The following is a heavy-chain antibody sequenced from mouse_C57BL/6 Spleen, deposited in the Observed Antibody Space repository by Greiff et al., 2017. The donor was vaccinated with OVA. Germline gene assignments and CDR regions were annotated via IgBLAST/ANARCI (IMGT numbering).Heavy chain of an antibody. CDR3: ARDSNSYYYAMDY. V-gene: IGHV1-52*01. CDR2: IDPSDSET. J-gene: IGHJ4*01. Sequence: QVQLQQPGAELVRPGSSVKLSCKASGYTFTSYWMHWVKQRPIQGLEWIGNIDPSDSETHYNQKFKDKATLTVDKSSSTAYMQLSSLTSEDSAVYYCARDSNSYYYAMDYWGQGTSVTVSS. CDR1: GYTFTSYW. D-gene: IGHD2-5*01.